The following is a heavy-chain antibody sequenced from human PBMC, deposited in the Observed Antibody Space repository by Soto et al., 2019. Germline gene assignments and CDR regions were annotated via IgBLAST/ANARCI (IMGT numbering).Heavy chain of an antibody. CDR2: ISGHSGGT. J-gene: IGHJ6*01. CDR3: AKDGGHGARMHICGMDV. CDR1: GYPFTKYG. V-gene: IGHV1-18*01. Sequence: QLQLVQSGVELKKPGASVRVSCKASGYPFTKYGINWVRQAPGQGLEWMGWISGHSGGTKYGPKFRDRIPMVKDTSSKTAYMELRSLRSDDTAVYYCAKDGGHGARMHICGMDVWGKGPRSPSPQ. D-gene: IGHD2-21*01.